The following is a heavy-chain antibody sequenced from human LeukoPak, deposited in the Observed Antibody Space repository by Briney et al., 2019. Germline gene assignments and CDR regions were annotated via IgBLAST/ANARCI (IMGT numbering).Heavy chain of an antibody. CDR2: ISGSGHNT. CDR1: GFTFSNYG. Sequence: GGSLRLSCAASGFTFSNYGMNWVRQAPGKGLEWVSAISGSGHNTYYADSVKGRFTISRDNAKNSLYLQMNSLRAEDTALYYCARDGSGEAYYYYYMDVWGKGTTVTVSS. D-gene: IGHD3-3*01. J-gene: IGHJ6*03. CDR3: ARDGSGEAYYYYYMDV. V-gene: IGHV3-23*01.